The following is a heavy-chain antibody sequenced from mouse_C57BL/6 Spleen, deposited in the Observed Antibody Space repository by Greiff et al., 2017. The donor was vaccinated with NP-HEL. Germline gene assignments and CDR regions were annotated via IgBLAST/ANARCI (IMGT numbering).Heavy chain of an antibody. J-gene: IGHJ4*01. Sequence: VQLQQSGGGLVKPGGSLKLSCAASGFTFSSYAMSWVRQTPEKRLEWVATISDGGSYTYYPDNVKGRFTISRDNAKNNLYLQMSHLKSEDTAMYYCARDYYGSSPWDYWGQGTSVTVSS. CDR3: ARDYYGSSPWDY. V-gene: IGHV5-4*01. CDR2: ISDGGSYT. D-gene: IGHD1-1*01. CDR1: GFTFSSYA.